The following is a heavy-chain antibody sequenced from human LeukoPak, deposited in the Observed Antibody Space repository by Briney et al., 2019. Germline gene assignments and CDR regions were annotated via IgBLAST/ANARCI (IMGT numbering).Heavy chain of an antibody. CDR3: VTDKNWNVRQLASFDY. Sequence: RPGGSLTLSCAASGFIFRNSYMSWVRQTPGKGLEWIGRIKNKIDGGTTDYGAPVKDRFIISRDDSKNTLYLQMSSLKTEDTGMYYCVTDKNWNVRQLASFDYWGQGTLVTVSS. J-gene: IGHJ4*02. D-gene: IGHD1-1*01. V-gene: IGHV3-15*01. CDR1: GFIFRNSY. CDR2: IKNKIDGGTT.